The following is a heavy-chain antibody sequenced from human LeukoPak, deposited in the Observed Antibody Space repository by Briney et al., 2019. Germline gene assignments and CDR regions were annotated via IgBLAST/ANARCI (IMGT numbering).Heavy chain of an antibody. V-gene: IGHV4-59*11. CDR2: IYYSGST. D-gene: IGHD6-13*01. Sequence: SETLSLTCTVSGGSISSHYWSWLRQPPGKGLEWVGYIYYSGSTNYNPSLKSRVTISVDTSKNQFSLKLSSVTAADTAVYYCARSLRYSSSRHSWFDPWGQGTLVTVSS. CDR3: ARSLRYSSSRHSWFDP. CDR1: GGSISSHY. J-gene: IGHJ5*02.